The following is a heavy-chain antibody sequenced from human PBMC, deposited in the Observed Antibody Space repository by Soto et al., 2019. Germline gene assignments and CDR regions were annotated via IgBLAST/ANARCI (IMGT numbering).Heavy chain of an antibody. V-gene: IGHV2-70*01. CDR1: GFSLSADGMC. D-gene: IGHD3-3*01. CDR3: VRIRSGYSPSSYYYGLGV. J-gene: IGHJ6*02. Sequence: SGPTLVNPTQTLTLTCSFSGFSLSADGMCVSWIRQPPGKALEWLALIDWEDNKFYNTPLKTRLTLSKDTSKNQVVLTMTDMDPVDTATYYCVRIRSGYSPSSYYYGLGVWGQGTTVTV. CDR2: IDWEDNK.